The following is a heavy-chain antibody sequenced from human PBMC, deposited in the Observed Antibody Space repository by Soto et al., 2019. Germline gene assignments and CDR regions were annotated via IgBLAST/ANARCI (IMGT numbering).Heavy chain of an antibody. Sequence: PGESLKISCKGSGYSFTSYWISWVRQMPGKGLEWMGRFDPSDSYTNYSPSFQGHVTISADKSISTAYLQWSSLKASDTAMYYCARPWYSSSSGPVPNYYYYYGMDVWGQGTTVTVSS. CDR1: GYSFTSYW. J-gene: IGHJ6*02. V-gene: IGHV5-10-1*01. CDR2: FDPSDSYT. D-gene: IGHD6-6*01. CDR3: ARPWYSSSSGPVPNYYYYYGMDV.